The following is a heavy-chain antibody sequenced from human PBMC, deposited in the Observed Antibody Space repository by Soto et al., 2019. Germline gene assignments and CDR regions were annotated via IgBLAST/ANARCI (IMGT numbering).Heavy chain of an antibody. V-gene: IGHV1-46*01. Sequence: ASVKVSCKASGYTFTSSYIHWARQAPGQRLEWVGIVNPSGVSTSYAQKFQGRVTMTRDTSTSTVYMELSSLRSEDTAVYYCAGEALVGVEVPSGLDYWGQGTLVTVSS. CDR3: AGEALVGVEVPSGLDY. J-gene: IGHJ4*02. D-gene: IGHD2-15*01. CDR1: GYTFTSSY. CDR2: VNPSGVST.